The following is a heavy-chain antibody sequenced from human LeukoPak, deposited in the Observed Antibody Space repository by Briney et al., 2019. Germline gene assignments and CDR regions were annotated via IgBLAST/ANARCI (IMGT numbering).Heavy chain of an antibody. Sequence: SETLSLTCTVSGGSISSYYWSWIRQPAGKGLEWIGRIYTSGSTNYNPSLKSRVTMSVDTSKNQFSLKLSSVTAADTAVYYCARDHDFWSGYLRAYYYYMDVWGKGTTVTVSS. V-gene: IGHV4-4*07. CDR1: GGSISSYY. CDR3: ARDHDFWSGYLRAYYYYMDV. D-gene: IGHD3-3*01. J-gene: IGHJ6*03. CDR2: IYTSGST.